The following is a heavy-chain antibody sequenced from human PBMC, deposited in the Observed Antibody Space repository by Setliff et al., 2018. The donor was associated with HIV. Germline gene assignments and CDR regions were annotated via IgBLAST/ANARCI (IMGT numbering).Heavy chain of an antibody. CDR2: INQDGREK. J-gene: IGHJ4*02. CDR3: AGSRGYFVEAD. CDR1: GFTFSTYW. V-gene: IGHV3-7*01. Sequence: GGSLRLSCAASGFTFSTYWMSWVRQAPGKGLEWVANINQDGREKYYVDSVKGRFTISRDNAQNSLYLQMNSLRGEDTAVYYCAGSRGYFVEADWGQGTLVTVSS. D-gene: IGHD3-22*01.